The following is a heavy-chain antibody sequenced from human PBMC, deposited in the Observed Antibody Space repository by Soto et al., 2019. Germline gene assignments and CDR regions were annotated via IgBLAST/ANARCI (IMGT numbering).Heavy chain of an antibody. CDR1: GGSFSGYY. D-gene: IGHD5-18*01. Sequence: QVQLQQWGAGLLKPSETLSLTCAVYGGSFSGYYWSWIRQPPGKGLEWIGEINHSGSTNYNPSLKIRVTISVDTSKNQFSLKLSSVTAADTAVYYCARVPIQLWWGLRFDPWGQGTLVTVSS. CDR3: ARVPIQLWWGLRFDP. V-gene: IGHV4-34*01. CDR2: INHSGST. J-gene: IGHJ5*02.